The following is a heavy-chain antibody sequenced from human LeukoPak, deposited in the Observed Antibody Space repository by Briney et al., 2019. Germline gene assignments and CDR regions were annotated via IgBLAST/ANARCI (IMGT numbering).Heavy chain of an antibody. CDR1: GDSISSSSYS. CDR2: ISYSGST. D-gene: IGHD4-23*01. Sequence: SVTLSLTCTVSGDSISSSSYSWGWIRQPPGKGLEWIGTISYSGSTYYNPSLKSRVTISVDTSKNQFSLMLRSVTAADAAVYYCARHVTTVVTDFDNWGQGTLVTVSS. J-gene: IGHJ4*02. V-gene: IGHV4-39*01. CDR3: ARHVTTVVTDFDN.